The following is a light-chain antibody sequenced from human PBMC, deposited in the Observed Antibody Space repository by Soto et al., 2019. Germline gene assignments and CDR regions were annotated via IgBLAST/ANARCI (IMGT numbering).Light chain of an antibody. Sequence: DIQMTQSPSTLSASVGDRVTITCRASQSISDWLAWYHQKPGKAPNLVIYKASSLKSGVPSRFSGSGSGTEFTLTISSLQPDDFATYYCQQYHSYSTFGGGTKVEIK. J-gene: IGKJ4*01. CDR1: QSISDW. CDR2: KAS. V-gene: IGKV1-5*03. CDR3: QQYHSYST.